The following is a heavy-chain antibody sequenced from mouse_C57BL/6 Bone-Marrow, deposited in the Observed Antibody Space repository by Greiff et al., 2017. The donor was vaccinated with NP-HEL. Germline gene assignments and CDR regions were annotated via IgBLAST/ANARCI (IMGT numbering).Heavy chain of an antibody. CDR3: ARHYDYGYAMDY. V-gene: IGHV5-6*01. CDR2: ISSGGSYT. D-gene: IGHD2-4*01. CDR1: GFTFSSYG. J-gene: IGHJ4*01. Sequence: EVQGVESGGDLVKPGWSLKLSCAASGFTFSSYGMSWVRQTPDKRLEWVATISSGGSYTYYPDSVKGRFTISRDNAKNTLYLQMSSLKSEDTAMYYCARHYDYGYAMDYWGQGTSVTVSS.